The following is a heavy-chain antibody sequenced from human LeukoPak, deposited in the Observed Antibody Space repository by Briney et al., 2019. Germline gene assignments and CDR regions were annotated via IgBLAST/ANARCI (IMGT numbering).Heavy chain of an antibody. CDR1: GGSISSSNW. J-gene: IGHJ3*02. CDR2: IYHSGST. Sequence: SETLSLTCAVSGGSISSSNWWSWVRQPPGKGLEWIGEIYHSGSTNYNPSLKSRVTISVDKSKNQFSLKLSSVTAADTAVYYCARDGYCSSTSCYYSFDIWGQGTMVTVSS. V-gene: IGHV4-4*02. CDR3: ARDGYCSSTSCYYSFDI. D-gene: IGHD2-2*01.